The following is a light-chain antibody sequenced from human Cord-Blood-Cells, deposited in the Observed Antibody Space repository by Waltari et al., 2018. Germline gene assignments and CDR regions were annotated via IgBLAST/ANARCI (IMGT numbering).Light chain of an antibody. CDR3: QSYDSSLSV. Sequence: QSVLTQPPSVSGAPGQRVTXSCTGSSPNIGAGYDVHWYQQLPGTAPKLLIYGNSNRPSGVPDRFSGSKSGTSASLAITGLQAEDEADYYCQSYDSSLSVFGGGTKLTVL. CDR2: GNS. V-gene: IGLV1-40*01. J-gene: IGLJ3*02. CDR1: SPNIGAGYD.